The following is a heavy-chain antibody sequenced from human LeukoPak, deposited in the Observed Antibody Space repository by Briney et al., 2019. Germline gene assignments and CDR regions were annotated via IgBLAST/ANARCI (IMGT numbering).Heavy chain of an antibody. D-gene: IGHD6-19*01. CDR2: ISSSSSTI. CDR3: ARPLDDSSGWAGGLYYYYGMDV. CDR1: GFTFRSYS. J-gene: IGHJ6*02. Sequence: GGSLRLSCAASGFTFRSYSMNWVRQAPGKGLEWVSYISSSSSTIYYADSVKGRFTISRDNAKNSLYLQMNSLRAEDTAVYYCARPLDDSSGWAGGLYYYYGMDVWGQGTTVTVSS. V-gene: IGHV3-48*04.